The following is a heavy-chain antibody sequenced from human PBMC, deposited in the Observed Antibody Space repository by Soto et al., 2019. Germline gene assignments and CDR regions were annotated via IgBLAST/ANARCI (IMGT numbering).Heavy chain of an antibody. D-gene: IGHD4-17*01. Sequence: PSETLSLTCTVSGGSISSSRYYWGWIRQPPGKGLEGSGGIFGSGGTYYNPSLKRRVTISVETTKNQFSLKLSSVTAAGTAVHDCAGSLTDYDLRQFDYWGQGTLVTVSS. CDR2: IFGSGGT. CDR1: GGSISSSRYY. CDR3: AGSLTDYDLRQFDY. V-gene: IGHV4-39*01. J-gene: IGHJ4*02.